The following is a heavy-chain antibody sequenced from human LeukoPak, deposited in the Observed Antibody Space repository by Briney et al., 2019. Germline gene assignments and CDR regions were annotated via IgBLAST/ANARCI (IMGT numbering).Heavy chain of an antibody. J-gene: IGHJ1*01. V-gene: IGHV1-69*13. CDR1: GGTFSSYG. Sequence: SVKVSCKASGGTFSSYGISWVRQAPGQGLEWMARIIPIFGTTNYAQKFQGRVTITADASTSIAYMDLRSLRSEDTAVYYCARDYYYDSSGYHPAEYFNHWGQGTLVTVSS. D-gene: IGHD3-22*01. CDR2: IIPIFGTT. CDR3: ARDYYYDSSGYHPAEYFNH.